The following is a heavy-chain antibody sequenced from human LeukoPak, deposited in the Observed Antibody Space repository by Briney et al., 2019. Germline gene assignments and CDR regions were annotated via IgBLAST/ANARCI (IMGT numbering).Heavy chain of an antibody. V-gene: IGHV3-74*01. J-gene: IGHJ4*02. CDR3: AGGGSYGDY. D-gene: IGHD3-16*01. CDR1: GFTFTRYW. Sequence: GGSLRLSCAASGFTFTRYWMHWVRQAPGKGLVWVSRVNPDGSSTTYGDSVKGRFISSRDNAKNTLYLQMNSLRVEDTAVYYCAGGGSYGDYWGQGILVTVSS. CDR2: VNPDGSST.